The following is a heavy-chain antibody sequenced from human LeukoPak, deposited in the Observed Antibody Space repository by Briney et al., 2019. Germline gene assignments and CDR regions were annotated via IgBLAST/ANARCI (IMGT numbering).Heavy chain of an antibody. CDR1: GFTFSSYS. CDR3: ARDHSEWLPWLDY. V-gene: IGHV3-21*01. CDR2: ISSSSSYI. Sequence: RGSLRLSCAASGFTFSSYSMNWVRQAPGKGLEWVSSISSSSSYIYYADSVKGRFTISRDNAKNSLYLQMNSLRAEDTAVYYCARDHSEWLPWLDYWGQGTLVTVSS. J-gene: IGHJ4*02. D-gene: IGHD3-3*01.